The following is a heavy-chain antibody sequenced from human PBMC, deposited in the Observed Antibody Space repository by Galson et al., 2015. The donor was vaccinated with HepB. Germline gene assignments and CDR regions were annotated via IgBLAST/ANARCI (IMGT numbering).Heavy chain of an antibody. Sequence: SLRLSCAASGFTFSNYAMSWVRQAPGKGLEWVSAISGSGGSTYYADSVKGRFTISRDNSKNTLYLQMNSLRAEDTAVYYCAKKIRPYCSGGSCYSAFDSWGQGTLVTVSS. J-gene: IGHJ4*02. CDR1: GFTFSNYA. CDR2: ISGSGGST. V-gene: IGHV3-23*01. CDR3: AKKIRPYCSGGSCYSAFDS. D-gene: IGHD2-15*01.